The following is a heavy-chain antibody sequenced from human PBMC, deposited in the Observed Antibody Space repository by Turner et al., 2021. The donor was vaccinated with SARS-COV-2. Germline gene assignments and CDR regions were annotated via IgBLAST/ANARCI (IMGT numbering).Heavy chain of an antibody. Sequence: GQVMESGGGLVQPWGFLRLRGDASELTFRTHWMSWVRQAPGKVLEWVANIGQDKSAKNYVDTVKGRYTISRDDANISLYLQMNSLRVEDTGMYYCASEPTRLTQGYWGQGTLVTVSS. CDR3: ASEPTRLTQGY. CDR2: IGQDKSAK. CDR1: ELTFRTHW. V-gene: IGHV3-7*01. J-gene: IGHJ4*02. D-gene: IGHD2-2*01.